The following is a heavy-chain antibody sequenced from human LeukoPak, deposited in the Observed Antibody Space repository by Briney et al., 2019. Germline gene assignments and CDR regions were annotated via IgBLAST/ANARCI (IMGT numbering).Heavy chain of an antibody. Sequence: GKSLNISCMGSGYSFTSYWIGWVRHMPGKDLEWMGVTYPGDSDTRYSTSFQGQVTISADKSFSTAYLQWSSLKASDTAMYYCARQSITMLPYYFDYWGQGTLVTVSS. CDR3: ARQSITMLPYYFDY. V-gene: IGHV5-51*01. D-gene: IGHD3-10*01. J-gene: IGHJ4*02. CDR2: TYPGDSDT. CDR1: GYSFTSYW.